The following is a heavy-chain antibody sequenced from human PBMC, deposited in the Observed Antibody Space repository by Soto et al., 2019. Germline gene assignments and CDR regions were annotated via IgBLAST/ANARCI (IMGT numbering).Heavy chain of an antibody. CDR3: ARVDSGSYYFDY. CDR1: GGSISSGGYS. V-gene: IGHV4-30-2*01. CDR2: IYHSGST. Sequence: SETLSLTCAVSGGSISSGGYSWSWIRQPPGKGLEWIGYIYHSGSTYYNPSLKSRVTISVDRSKNQFSLKLSSVTAAHTAVYYCARVDSGSYYFDYWGQGTLVTVSS. J-gene: IGHJ4*02. D-gene: IGHD1-26*01.